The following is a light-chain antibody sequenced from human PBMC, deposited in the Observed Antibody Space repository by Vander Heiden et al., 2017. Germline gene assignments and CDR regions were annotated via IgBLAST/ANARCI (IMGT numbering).Light chain of an antibody. Sequence: IVLTQSPGTLTLSPGERATLSCRASQSVSSSYLAWYQQKPGQAPRLLIYGASSRATGIPDRFTGSGSGTDFTLTISRLGPEDFAVYYCQQYGNSPLTFGQGTKVEIK. CDR3: QQYGNSPLT. J-gene: IGKJ1*01. V-gene: IGKV3-20*01. CDR1: QSVSSSY. CDR2: GAS.